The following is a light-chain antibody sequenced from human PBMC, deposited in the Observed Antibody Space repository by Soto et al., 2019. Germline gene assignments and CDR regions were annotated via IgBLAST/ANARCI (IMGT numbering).Light chain of an antibody. V-gene: IGKV3-20*01. Sequence: EIVLTQSPGTLSLSPGERATLSCRASQSVTSSFLAWLQQKPGQAPRLLIYDTSKGATGIPDRFSVSGSGTDFTLTISRLEPEDFAVYYCQQYSRSPITFGQGTRLEIK. CDR3: QQYSRSPIT. CDR2: DTS. CDR1: QSVTSSF. J-gene: IGKJ5*01.